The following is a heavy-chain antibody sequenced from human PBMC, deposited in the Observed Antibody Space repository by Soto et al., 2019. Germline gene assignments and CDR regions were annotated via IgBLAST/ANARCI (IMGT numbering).Heavy chain of an antibody. V-gene: IGHV1-69*13. D-gene: IGHD2-2*02. CDR3: GRDCSSTSCYINGMDV. CDR1: GGTFSSYA. J-gene: IGHJ6*02. CDR2: IIPIFGTA. Sequence: SVKVSCKASGGTFSSYAISWVRQAPGQGLEWMGGIIPIFGTANYAQKFQGRVTITAAESTSTAYMELSSLRSEDTAVYYCGRDCSSTSCYINGMDVWGQGTTVTVSS.